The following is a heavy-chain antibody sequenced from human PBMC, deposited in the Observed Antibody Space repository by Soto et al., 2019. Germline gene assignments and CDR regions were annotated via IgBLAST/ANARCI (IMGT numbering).Heavy chain of an antibody. CDR1: GYTFTSYD. CDR2: MNPNSGNT. CDR3: ARGRIVVVTADGMDV. D-gene: IGHD2-21*02. J-gene: IGHJ6*02. Sequence: ASVKVSCKASGYTFTSYDINCVRQATGQGLEWMGWMNPNSGNTGYAQKFQGRVTMTRNTSISTAYMELSSLRSEDTAVYYCARGRIVVVTADGMDVWGQGTTVTVSS. V-gene: IGHV1-8*01.